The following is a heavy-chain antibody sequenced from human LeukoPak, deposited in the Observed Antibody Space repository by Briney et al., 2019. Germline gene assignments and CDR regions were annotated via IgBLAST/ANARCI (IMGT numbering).Heavy chain of an antibody. CDR1: GFTFSSYA. D-gene: IGHD1-14*01. CDR2: ISGSGGST. CDR3: ATITLGDYYYYYGMDV. J-gene: IGHJ6*02. V-gene: IGHV3-23*01. Sequence: TGGSLRLSCAASGFTFSSYAMSWVRQAPGKWLEWVSAISGSGGSTYYAGSVKGRFTISRDNSKNTLYLQMNSLRAEDTAVYYCATITLGDYYYYYGMDVWGQGTTVTVSS.